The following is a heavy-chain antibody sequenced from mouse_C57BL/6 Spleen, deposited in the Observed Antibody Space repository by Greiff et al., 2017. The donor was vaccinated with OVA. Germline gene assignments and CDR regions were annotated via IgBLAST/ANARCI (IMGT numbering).Heavy chain of an antibody. J-gene: IGHJ4*01. Sequence: VQVVESGPGLVQPSQSLSITCTVSGFSLTSYGVHWVRQSPGKGLEWLGVIWRGGSTDYNAAFMSRLSITKDNSKSQVFFKMNSLQADDTAIYYCAKNHGGGNGDYAMDYWGQGTSVTVSS. CDR3: AKNHGGGNGDYAMDY. CDR1: GFSLTSYG. V-gene: IGHV2-5*01. D-gene: IGHD1-1*02. CDR2: IWRGGST.